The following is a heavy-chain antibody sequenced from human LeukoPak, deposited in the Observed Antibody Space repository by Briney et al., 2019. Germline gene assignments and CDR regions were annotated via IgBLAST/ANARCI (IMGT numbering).Heavy chain of an antibody. D-gene: IGHD3-22*01. Sequence: GGSLGLSCAASGFTFSSYWMHWVRQAPGKGLVWVSRISDGGSTTTYADSVKGRFTISRDNAKNTLYLQMNGLRAEDTAVYYCSRSAYYDGSGNYYDYWGQGTLVTVSS. J-gene: IGHJ4*02. V-gene: IGHV3-74*01. CDR1: GFTFSSYW. CDR3: SRSAYYDGSGNYYDY. CDR2: ISDGGSTT.